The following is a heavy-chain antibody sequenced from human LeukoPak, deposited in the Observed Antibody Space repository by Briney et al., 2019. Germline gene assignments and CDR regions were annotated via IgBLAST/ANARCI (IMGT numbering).Heavy chain of an antibody. Sequence: GESLKISFKGSGXSFTSYCIGWVRQMPGKGLERMGIIYPGDSDTRYSPSFQGQVTISADKSISTAYLQWSSLKASDTAMYYCARSFNCGGDCYSRKRYYYYYGMDVWGQGTTVTVSS. CDR3: ARSFNCGGDCYSRKRYYYYYGMDV. V-gene: IGHV5-51*01. D-gene: IGHD2-21*02. CDR1: GXSFTSYC. J-gene: IGHJ6*02. CDR2: IYPGDSDT.